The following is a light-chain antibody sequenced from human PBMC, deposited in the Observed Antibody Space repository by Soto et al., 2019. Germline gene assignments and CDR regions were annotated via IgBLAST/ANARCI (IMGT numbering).Light chain of an antibody. CDR1: QRVSDK. J-gene: IGKJ3*01. CDR2: GAS. Sequence: EIVMTQSPATLSVSPGERATLSCRASQRVSDKLAWYQQKPGQPPRLLIYGASTRSTGIPARFSGSGSGTEFNLPISSLQSEDFAVYYCQQYNDWPSLTFGPGTKVDI. V-gene: IGKV3-15*01. CDR3: QQYNDWPSLT.